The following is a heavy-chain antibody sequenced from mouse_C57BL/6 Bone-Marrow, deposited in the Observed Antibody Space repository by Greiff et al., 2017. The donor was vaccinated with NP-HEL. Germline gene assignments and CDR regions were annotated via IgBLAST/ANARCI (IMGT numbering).Heavy chain of an antibody. D-gene: IGHD1-1*01. Sequence: VKLMESGAELVKPGASVKLSCKASGYTFTEYTIHWVKQRSGQGLEWIGWFYPGSGSIKYNEKFKDKATLTADKSSSTVYMELSRLTSEDSAVYFCARHEALYYYGSSLYYCDYWGQGTTLTVSS. CDR1: GYTFTEYT. V-gene: IGHV1-62-2*01. CDR3: ARHEALYYYGSSLYYCDY. J-gene: IGHJ2*01. CDR2: FYPGSGSI.